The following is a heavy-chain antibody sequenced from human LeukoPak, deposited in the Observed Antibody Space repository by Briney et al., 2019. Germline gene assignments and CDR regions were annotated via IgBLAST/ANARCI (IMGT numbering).Heavy chain of an antibody. CDR3: AKDMGYYGSGSSFDY. CDR2: ISGDGGST. J-gene: IGHJ4*02. V-gene: IGHV3-43*02. D-gene: IGHD3-10*01. CDR1: GFTFDDYA. Sequence: GGSLRLSCAASGFTFDDYAMHWVRQAPGKGLEWVSFISGDGGSTYYADSVKGRFTISRDNSKNSLYLQMNSLRTEDTALYYCAKDMGYYGSGSSFDYWGQGTLVTVSS.